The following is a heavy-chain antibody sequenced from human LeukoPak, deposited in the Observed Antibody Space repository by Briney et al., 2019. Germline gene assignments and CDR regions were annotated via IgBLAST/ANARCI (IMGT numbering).Heavy chain of an antibody. CDR1: GGSISSYY. CDR2: IYYSGST. CDR3: ARHGGSSWTFDY. V-gene: IGHV4-59*08. Sequence: PLETLSLTCTVSGGSISSYYWSWIRQPPGKGLEWIGYIYYSGSTNYNPSLKSRVTISVDTSKNQFSLKLSSVTAAVTAVYYCARHGGSSWTFDYWGQGTLVTVSS. J-gene: IGHJ4*02. D-gene: IGHD6-13*01.